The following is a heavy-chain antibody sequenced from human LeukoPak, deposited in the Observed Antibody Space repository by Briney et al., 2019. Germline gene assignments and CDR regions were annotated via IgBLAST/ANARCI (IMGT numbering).Heavy chain of an antibody. CDR2: IKSKTDGGTT. CDR1: GFTFSNAW. V-gene: IGHV3-15*01. D-gene: IGHD3-22*01. J-gene: IGHJ4*02. Sequence: GGSLRLSCAASGFTFSNAWMSWVRQAPGKGLEWVGRIKSKTDGGTTDYAAPVKGRFTISRDDSKNTLYLQMNSLKTEDTAVYYCRTRAIGHDSSGYYLFDYWGQGTLVTVSS. CDR3: RTRAIGHDSSGYYLFDY.